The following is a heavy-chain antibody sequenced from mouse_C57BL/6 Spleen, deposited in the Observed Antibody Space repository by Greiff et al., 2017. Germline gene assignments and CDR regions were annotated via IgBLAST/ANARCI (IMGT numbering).Heavy chain of an antibody. CDR2: IYPGDGDT. V-gene: IGHV1-82*01. Sequence: QVQLKESGPELVKPGASVKISCKASGYAFSSSWMNWVKQRPGKGLEWIGRIYPGDGDTNYNGKFKGKATLTADKSSSTAYMQLSSLTSDDSAVYFCARGSSPWYFEVWGTGTTGTVAS. CDR3: ARGSSPWYFEV. CDR1: GYAFSSSW. D-gene: IGHD1-1*01. J-gene: IGHJ1*03.